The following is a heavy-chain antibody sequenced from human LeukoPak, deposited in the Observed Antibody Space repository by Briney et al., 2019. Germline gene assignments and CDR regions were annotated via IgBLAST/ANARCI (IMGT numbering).Heavy chain of an antibody. CDR3: ARDSAAGGETDAFDI. CDR2: ISSSSSYI. Sequence: GGSLRLSCAASGFTFSSYSMNWVRQAPGKGLEWVSSISSSSSYIYYADSVKGRFTISRDNAKNSLHLQMNSLRAEDTAVYYCARDSAAGGETDAFDIWGQGTMVTVSS. J-gene: IGHJ3*02. CDR1: GFTFSSYS. V-gene: IGHV3-21*01. D-gene: IGHD6-13*01.